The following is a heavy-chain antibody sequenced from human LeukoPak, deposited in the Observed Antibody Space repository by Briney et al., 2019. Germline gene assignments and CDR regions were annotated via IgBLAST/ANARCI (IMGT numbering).Heavy chain of an antibody. Sequence: SETLSLTCTVSGGSISSSSYYWGWIRQPPGKGLEWIVSIYYSGSTYYNPSLKSRVTISVDTSKNQFSLKLSSVTAADTAVYYCAREDAAGIFDYWGQGTLVTVSS. CDR3: AREDAAGIFDY. V-gene: IGHV4-39*07. CDR1: GGSISSSSYY. J-gene: IGHJ4*02. CDR2: IYYSGST. D-gene: IGHD6-13*01.